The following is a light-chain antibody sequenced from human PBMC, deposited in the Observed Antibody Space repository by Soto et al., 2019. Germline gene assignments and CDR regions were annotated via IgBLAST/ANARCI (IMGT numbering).Light chain of an antibody. Sequence: QAVVTQEPSLTVSPGGTVTLTCGSSTGAVTSGHYPYWFQQKPGQAPRTLIYDTSDKHSWTPARFSGSLLGDKAALTLSGAQPEDEAEYYCLLSFGDASVFGTGIMLTVL. CDR2: DTS. J-gene: IGLJ1*01. CDR3: LLSFGDASV. V-gene: IGLV7-46*01. CDR1: TGAVTSGHY.